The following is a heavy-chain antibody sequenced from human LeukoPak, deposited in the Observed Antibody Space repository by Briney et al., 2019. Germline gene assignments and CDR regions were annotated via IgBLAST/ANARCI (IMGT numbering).Heavy chain of an antibody. CDR2: INSDESRT. CDR1: GFTFSNYW. Sequence: GGSLRLSCAASGFTFSNYWMHWVRQAPGKGLVWVSRINSDESRTNYADSVKGRFTISRDNAKNTLYLHMNSLRAEDTAVYYCTANYNYWGQGTLVTVSS. J-gene: IGHJ4*02. V-gene: IGHV3-74*01. D-gene: IGHD3-10*01. CDR3: TANYNY.